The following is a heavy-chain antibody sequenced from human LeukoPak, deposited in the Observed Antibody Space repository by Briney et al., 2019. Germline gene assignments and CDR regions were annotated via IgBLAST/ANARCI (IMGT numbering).Heavy chain of an antibody. J-gene: IGHJ4*02. Sequence: SQTLSLTCTVSGGSISSGGYYWSWIRQPPGKGLEWIGYIYHSGSTYHNPSLKSRVTISVDKSKNQFSLKLSSVTAADTAVYYCATQTGYSSSWYRAPLWYWGQGTLVTVSS. V-gene: IGHV4-30-2*01. D-gene: IGHD6-13*01. CDR3: ATQTGYSSSWYRAPLWY. CDR1: GGSISSGGYY. CDR2: IYHSGST.